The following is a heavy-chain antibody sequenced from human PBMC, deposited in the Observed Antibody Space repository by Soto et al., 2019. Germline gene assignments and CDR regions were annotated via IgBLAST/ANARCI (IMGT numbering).Heavy chain of an antibody. Sequence: EVHLVQSGGGFVQPGGSLRLSCAASGFTFSRSPMRWVRQVPGKGLEWISAIRDDGSSVYYVDSVTGRFTISRDNSKNTSSLRMKNLRAEDTAIYYCVRDRYTLSDFWRAFSRDWGQGALVIVSS. CDR1: GFTFSRSP. J-gene: IGHJ4*02. V-gene: IGHV3-23*04. CDR3: VRDRYTLSDFWRAFSRD. D-gene: IGHD3-3*01. CDR2: IRDDGSSV.